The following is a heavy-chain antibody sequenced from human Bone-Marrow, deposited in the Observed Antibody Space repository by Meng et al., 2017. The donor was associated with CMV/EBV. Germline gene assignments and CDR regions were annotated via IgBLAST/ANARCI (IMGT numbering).Heavy chain of an antibody. CDR3: ARVDGATTYTLYAFDI. D-gene: IGHD3-16*01. J-gene: IGHJ3*02. V-gene: IGHV3-30*04. Sequence: GGSLRLSCAASGFIFRSYAMHWVRQAPGKGLEWVAVISNDGTNKYYADSVKGRFTISRDNSKNTLYLQMNSLRAEDTAVYYCARVDGATTYTLYAFDIWGQGTMVTV. CDR2: ISNDGTNK. CDR1: GFIFRSYA.